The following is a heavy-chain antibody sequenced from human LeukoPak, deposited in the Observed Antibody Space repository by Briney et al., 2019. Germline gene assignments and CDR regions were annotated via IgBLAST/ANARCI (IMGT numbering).Heavy chain of an antibody. Sequence: GGSLRLSCAASGFSFNSYAMSWVRQAPGKGLEWVSTISGSGGSTYYADSVRGRFTIARDNSKNTLYLQMNSLRAEDTAVYYCAKGITRIVVGDYYGLDVGGKGPTVTVSP. CDR1: GFSFNSYA. D-gene: IGHD3-22*01. V-gene: IGHV3-23*01. J-gene: IGHJ6*04. CDR2: ISGSGGST. CDR3: AKGITRIVVGDYYGLDV.